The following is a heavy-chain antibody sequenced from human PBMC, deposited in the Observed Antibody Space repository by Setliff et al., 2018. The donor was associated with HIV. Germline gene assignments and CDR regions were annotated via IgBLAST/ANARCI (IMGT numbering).Heavy chain of an antibody. D-gene: IGHD1-26*01. J-gene: IGHJ3*01. CDR3: ARDHELGAFDL. CDR1: GMSISGYY. Sequence: SETLSLTCRVSGMSISGYYWSWIRQSPGKGLEWIGYIYYTGTTSYNPSLKSRVTIQVDTSNNRFSLNLRSATVADTAVYFCARDHELGAFDLRGQGTMVTV. CDR2: IYYTGTT. V-gene: IGHV4-59*01.